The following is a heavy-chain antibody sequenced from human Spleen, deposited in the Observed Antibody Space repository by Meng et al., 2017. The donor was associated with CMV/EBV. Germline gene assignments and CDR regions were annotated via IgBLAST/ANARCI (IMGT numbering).Heavy chain of an antibody. CDR1: GFTFSAYY. J-gene: IGHJ4*02. CDR2: ISNSGSTI. D-gene: IGHD1-26*01. CDR3: AAPAYSGSYYGY. Sequence: CAASGFTFSAYYMSWIRQAPGKGLEWVSYISNSGSTIFYADSVKGRFTISRDNTKNSLYLQMNSLRAEDTAVYYCAAPAYSGSYYGYWGQGTLVTVSS. V-gene: IGHV3-11*04.